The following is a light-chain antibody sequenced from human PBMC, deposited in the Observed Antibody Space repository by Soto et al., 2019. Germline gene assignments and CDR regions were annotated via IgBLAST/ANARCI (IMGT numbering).Light chain of an antibody. Sequence: EIVMPKSPATLSVSPGERATLSCRASQSVRSYLAWYQQKAGQAPRLLIYGASTRATGIPARFSGSGSGTEFTLTISSLQSEDFAVYYCQQYNNWPPITFGQGTRLEIK. J-gene: IGKJ5*01. CDR3: QQYNNWPPIT. CDR2: GAS. V-gene: IGKV3-15*01. CDR1: QSVRSY.